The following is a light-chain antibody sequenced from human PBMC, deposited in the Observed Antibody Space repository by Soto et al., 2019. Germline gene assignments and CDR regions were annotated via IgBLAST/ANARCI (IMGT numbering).Light chain of an antibody. V-gene: IGKV3-20*01. Sequence: EIGLTQSPGTLSLSPGERATLSCRASQSVSSSSLAWYQQKRGQAPRLLIHDASSRATGIPDRISGSGSGTDFTLTISRLEPEDFAVYYCQQYGGSPRTFGQGTKVDIK. CDR3: QQYGGSPRT. J-gene: IGKJ1*01. CDR2: DAS. CDR1: QSVSSSS.